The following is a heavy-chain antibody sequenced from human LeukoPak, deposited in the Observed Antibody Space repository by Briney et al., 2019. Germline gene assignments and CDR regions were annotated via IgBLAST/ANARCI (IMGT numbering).Heavy chain of an antibody. CDR3: AKDLSGLRSCPIRRCYYAMDV. V-gene: IGHV3-30*18. J-gene: IGHJ6*02. CDR2: ASYDGSNK. CDR1: EFTFSSYG. D-gene: IGHD2-15*01. Sequence: GGSLRLSCAASEFTFSSYGMHWVRQAPGKGLEWVAVASYDGSNKYYADSVKDRFAISRDNSKNTLYLQMDSLRAEDTAVYYCAKDLSGLRSCPIRRCYYAMDVWGQGTTVTVSS.